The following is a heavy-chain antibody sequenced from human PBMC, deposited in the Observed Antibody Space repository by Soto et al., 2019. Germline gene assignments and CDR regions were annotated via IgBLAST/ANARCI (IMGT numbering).Heavy chain of an antibody. J-gene: IGHJ4*02. V-gene: IGHV4-34*01. CDR1: GGSFSGYY. CDR2: INHSGST. D-gene: IGHD5-12*01. Sequence: QVQLQQWGAGLLKPSETLSLTCAVYGGSFSGYYWSWIRQPPGKGLECIGEINHSGSTNYNPSLKSRVTISVDTSKNQFSLKLNSVTAADTAVYYCAKSRRDGYNPDDWGQGTLVTVSS. CDR3: AKSRRDGYNPDD.